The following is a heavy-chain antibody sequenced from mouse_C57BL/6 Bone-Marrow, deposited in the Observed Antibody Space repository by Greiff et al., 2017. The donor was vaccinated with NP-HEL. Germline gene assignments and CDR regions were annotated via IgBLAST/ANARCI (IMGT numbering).Heavy chain of an antibody. V-gene: IGHV2-2*01. CDR1: GFSLTSYG. CDR3: ASLVGVY. D-gene: IGHD1-1*02. CDR2: IWSGGGT. Sequence: QVQLQQSGPGLVQPSQSLSISCTVSGFSLTSYGVHWVRQSPGKGLEWLGVIWSGGGTAYNAAFISRLSISKDNSKSQVFFKMNSMQADDTAIYYCASLVGVYWGQGTTLTVSA. J-gene: IGHJ2*01.